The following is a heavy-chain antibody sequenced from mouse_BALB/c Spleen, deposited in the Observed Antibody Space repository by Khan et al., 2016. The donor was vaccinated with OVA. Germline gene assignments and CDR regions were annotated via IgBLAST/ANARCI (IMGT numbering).Heavy chain of an antibody. CDR1: GYSITSDYA. V-gene: IGHV3-2*02. CDR2: ISHSGRT. Sequence: EVQLQESGPGLVKPYQSLSLTCTVTGYSITSDYAWNWIRQFPGNKLEWMGYISHSGRTSYNPSRKSRISITRDTSKNQIFLQLNSVTTEDTATYYWARAVTITTVVATDFDYWGQGTTLTVSS. J-gene: IGHJ2*01. CDR3: ARAVTITTVVATDFDY. D-gene: IGHD1-1*01.